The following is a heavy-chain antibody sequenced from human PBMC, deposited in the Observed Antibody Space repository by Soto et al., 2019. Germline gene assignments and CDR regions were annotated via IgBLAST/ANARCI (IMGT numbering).Heavy chain of an antibody. V-gene: IGHV3-48*03. CDR1: GFTFSSYE. Sequence: EVQLVESGGGLVQPGGSLRLSCAASGFTFSSYEMNWVRQAPGKGLEWVSYISSSGSTIYYADSVKGRFTISRDNAKNSLDLQMNSLGAEGTGGFYFARGGDIVVVPAAITGYYYGMGVLGQGTTVTVSS. CDR2: ISSSGSTI. D-gene: IGHD2-2*02. J-gene: IGHJ6*02. CDR3: ARGGDIVVVPAAITGYYYGMGV.